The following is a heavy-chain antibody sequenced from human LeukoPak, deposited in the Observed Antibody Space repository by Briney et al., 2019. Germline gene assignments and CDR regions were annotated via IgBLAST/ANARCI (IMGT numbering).Heavy chain of an antibody. CDR3: ARHKLTYYFDS. CDR2: IYYSGTT. CDR1: SGSINSTSYY. J-gene: IGHJ4*02. V-gene: IGHV4-39*01. Sequence: SETLSLTCTVSSGSINSTSYYWGWVRQPPGKGLEWIRSIYYSGTTYNNPSLQSRVTMSVDTSKNQFSLKLSSVTASDTAVYYCARHKLTYYFDSWGQGTLVTVSS. D-gene: IGHD2-15*01.